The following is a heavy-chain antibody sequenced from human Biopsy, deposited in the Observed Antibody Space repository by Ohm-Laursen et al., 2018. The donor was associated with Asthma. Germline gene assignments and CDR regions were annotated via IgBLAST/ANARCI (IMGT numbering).Heavy chain of an antibody. CDR1: GFNFGNYA. V-gene: IGHV3-20*01. J-gene: IGHJ4*02. Sequence: GSLRLSCAASGFNFGNYAMAWVRQAPGKGLDWVSGINWNGGSTGYADSVKGRFTISRDNAKNSLYLQMNNLRAEDTALYHCGRDMGGFGSGWFPVEFWGQGTLVTVSS. CDR3: GRDMGGFGSGWFPVEF. D-gene: IGHD6-19*01. CDR2: INWNGGST.